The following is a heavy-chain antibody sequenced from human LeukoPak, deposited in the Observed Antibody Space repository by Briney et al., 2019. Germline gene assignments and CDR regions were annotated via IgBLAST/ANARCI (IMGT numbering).Heavy chain of an antibody. V-gene: IGHV4-59*08. CDR2: IYYSGST. J-gene: IGHJ4*02. CDR3: ARMTLSFDY. D-gene: IGHD2/OR15-2a*01. CDR1: GDSISSYY. Sequence: PSEILSLTCTVSGDSISSYYWSWIRQPTGKGLEWIGYIYYSGSTNYHPSLKSRLTISVDTSKNQFSLKLNSVTAADTAVYYCARMTLSFDYWGQGTLVTVSS.